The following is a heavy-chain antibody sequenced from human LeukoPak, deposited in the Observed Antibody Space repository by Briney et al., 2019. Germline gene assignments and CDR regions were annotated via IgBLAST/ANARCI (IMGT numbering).Heavy chain of an antibody. CDR2: IIPIFGTA. CDR1: GGTFSSYA. CDR3: ARANSSSWYADSYYYYYMDV. V-gene: IGHV1-69*06. Sequence: SVKVSCKASGGTFSSYAISWVRQAPGQGLEWMGGIIPIFGTANYAQKFQGRVTITADKSTNTAYMELSSLRSEDTAVYYCARANSSSWYADSYYYYYMDVWGKGTTVTVSS. J-gene: IGHJ6*03. D-gene: IGHD6-13*01.